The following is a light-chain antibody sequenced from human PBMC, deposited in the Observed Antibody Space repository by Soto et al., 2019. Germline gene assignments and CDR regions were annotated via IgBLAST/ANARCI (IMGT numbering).Light chain of an antibody. CDR1: SSDVGGYNY. V-gene: IGLV2-14*01. CDR3: SSYTTSSTLV. Sequence: QSALTQPASVSGSPGQTITISCTGNSSDVGGYNYVSWYQQHPGKAPKLMIYEVSNRPSGVSNRFSGSKSGNTASLTISGLQAEDEADYYCSSYTTSSTLVFRGGTKLTVL. CDR2: EVS. J-gene: IGLJ3*02.